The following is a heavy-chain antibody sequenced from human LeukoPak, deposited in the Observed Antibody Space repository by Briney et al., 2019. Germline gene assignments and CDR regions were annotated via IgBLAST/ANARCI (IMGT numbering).Heavy chain of an antibody. D-gene: IGHD6-19*01. J-gene: IGHJ5*02. Sequence: GSLRLSCAASGFTFSSYAMSWVRQPPGKGLEWIGSIYYTGSTNYNPSLKSRVTISLDTSKKQFSLKLSSVTAADTAVYYCASVRGYSSGWYASGFDPWGQGTLVTVSS. V-gene: IGHV4-59*12. CDR3: ASVRGYSSGWYASGFDP. CDR1: GFTFSSYA. CDR2: IYYTGST.